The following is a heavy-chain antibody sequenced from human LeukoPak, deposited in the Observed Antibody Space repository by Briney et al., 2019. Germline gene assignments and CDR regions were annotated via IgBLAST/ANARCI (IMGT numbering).Heavy chain of an antibody. CDR2: IIPIFGTA. V-gene: IGHV1-69*05. Sequence: GASVKVSCKASGGTFSSYAISWVRQAPGQGLEWMGRIIPIFGTANYAQKFQGRVTITTDESTSTAYMDLSSLRSEDTAVYYCAKRGYSSGWYYFDYWGQRTLVTVSS. D-gene: IGHD6-19*01. J-gene: IGHJ4*02. CDR3: AKRGYSSGWYYFDY. CDR1: GGTFSSYA.